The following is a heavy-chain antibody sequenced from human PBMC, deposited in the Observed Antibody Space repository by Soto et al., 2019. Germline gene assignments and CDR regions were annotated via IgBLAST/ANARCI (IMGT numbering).Heavy chain of an antibody. V-gene: IGHV3-7*01. D-gene: IGHD6-6*01. CDR3: ARHRIAVRSFDY. J-gene: IGHJ4*02. Sequence: EVYLAESGGGLVQPGGTLRISCAASGFTFSSHWISWVRQAPGKGLEWVANLNEEGSNQYYVDSVKGRFTISRYNAKNSLSLEMNSLRAEDTAVYYCARHRIAVRSFDYWGQGTLVTVSS. CDR1: GFTFSSHW. CDR2: LNEEGSNQ.